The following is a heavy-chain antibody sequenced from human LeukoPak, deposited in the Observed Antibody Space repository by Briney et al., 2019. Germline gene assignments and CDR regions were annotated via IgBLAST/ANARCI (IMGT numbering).Heavy chain of an antibody. Sequence: GGSLRLSCAASGFTFSSYWMSWVRQAPGKGLEWVANIKQDGSEKYYVDSVKGRFTISRDNAKNSLYLQMNSLRAEDTAVYYCAKAQGAAGTGDAFDIWGQGTMVTVSS. D-gene: IGHD6-13*01. CDR3: AKAQGAAGTGDAFDI. V-gene: IGHV3-7*01. CDR2: IKQDGSEK. J-gene: IGHJ3*02. CDR1: GFTFSSYW.